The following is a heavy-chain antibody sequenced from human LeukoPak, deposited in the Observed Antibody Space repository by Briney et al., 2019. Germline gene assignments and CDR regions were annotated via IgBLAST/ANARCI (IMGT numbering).Heavy chain of an antibody. Sequence: SSETLSLTCAVYGGSFSGYYWSWIRQPPGKGLEWIGEINHSGSTNYNPSLKSRVTISVDTSKNQFSLKLSSVTAADTAVYYCARIPTVTFFDYWGQGTLVTVSS. CDR1: GGSFSGYY. V-gene: IGHV4-34*01. CDR2: INHSGST. CDR3: ARIPTVTFFDY. J-gene: IGHJ4*02. D-gene: IGHD4-17*01.